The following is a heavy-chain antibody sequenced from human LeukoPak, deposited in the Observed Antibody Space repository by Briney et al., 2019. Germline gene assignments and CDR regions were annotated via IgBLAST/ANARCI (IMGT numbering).Heavy chain of an antibody. Sequence: GGTLRLSCAASGFTFSDYYMSWIRQAPGKGLKWISYISSSGDTIFYADSVKGRFIISRDNAKDSLYLQMNSLRVEDTAVYYCLRGDRRDYWGQGTLVTASS. CDR3: LRGDRRDY. J-gene: IGHJ4*02. CDR2: ISSSGDTI. CDR1: GFTFSDYY. V-gene: IGHV3-11*04.